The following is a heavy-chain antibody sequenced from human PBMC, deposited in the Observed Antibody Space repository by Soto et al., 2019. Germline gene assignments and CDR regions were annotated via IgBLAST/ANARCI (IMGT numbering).Heavy chain of an antibody. CDR3: ARNTYSGSYSPVVYYYYGMDV. Sequence: SVKVSCTASGGTFSSYAISWVRQAPGQGLEWMGGIIPIFGTANYAQKFQGRVTITADESTSTAYMELSSLRSEDTAVYYCARNTYSGSYSPVVYYYYGMDVWGQGTTVTVSS. CDR1: GGTFSSYA. V-gene: IGHV1-69*13. CDR2: IIPIFGTA. J-gene: IGHJ6*02. D-gene: IGHD1-26*01.